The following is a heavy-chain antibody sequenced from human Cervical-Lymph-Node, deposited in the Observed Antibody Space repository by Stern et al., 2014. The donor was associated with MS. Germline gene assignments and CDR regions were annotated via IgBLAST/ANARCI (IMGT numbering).Heavy chain of an antibody. CDR2: IYPVDSDT. V-gene: IGHV5-51*03. D-gene: IGHD4-23*01. Sequence: VQLVQSGAEVKKPGESLKISCKGSGYSFTRNWIGWVRQMPGKGLEWMGIIYPVDSDTRYSPSFQGQVTISADKSINTAYLQWSSLKASDTAMYYCAKTMVVTSNAFDVWGQGTVVTVSS. CDR3: AKTMVVTSNAFDV. J-gene: IGHJ3*01. CDR1: GYSFTRNW.